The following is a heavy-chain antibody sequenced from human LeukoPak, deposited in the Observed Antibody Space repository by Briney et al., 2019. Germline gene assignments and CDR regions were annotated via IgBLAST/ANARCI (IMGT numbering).Heavy chain of an antibody. V-gene: IGHV3-33*08. Sequence: GSLRLSCAASGFTFSSYSMNWVRQAPGKGPEWVALIRYDGSNKYYADSVKGRFTISRDNSKNTLYLQMNSLRAEDTAVYYCARGQSVRNDLWGQGTLVTVSS. D-gene: IGHD1-1*01. CDR1: GFTFSSYS. CDR3: ARGQSVRNDL. J-gene: IGHJ4*02. CDR2: IRYDGSNK.